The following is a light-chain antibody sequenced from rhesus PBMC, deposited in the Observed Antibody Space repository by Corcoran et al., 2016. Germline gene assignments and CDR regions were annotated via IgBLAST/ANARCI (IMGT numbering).Light chain of an antibody. CDR3: SSYAGRDTFI. CDR2: DVN. CDR1: SSDIGGYNY. J-gene: IGLJ1*01. Sequence: QAALTQPPSVSGSPGQSVTISCTGTSSDIGGYNYVSWYHQHPGKAPKLMISDVNKRPSGVSDRFSGSKSGTTASLTISGLQAEDEADYYCSSYAGRDTFIFGGGTRLTVL. V-gene: IGLV2-23*01.